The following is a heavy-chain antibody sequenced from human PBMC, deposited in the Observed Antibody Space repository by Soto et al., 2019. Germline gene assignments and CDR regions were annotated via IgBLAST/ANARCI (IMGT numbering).Heavy chain of an antibody. Sequence: SETLSLTCTVSGGSISSGDYYWSWIRQPPGKCLEWIGYIYYSGSTYYNPSLKSRVTISVDTSKNQFSLKLSSVTAADTAVYLCARVKATLYRHYYFDYWGQGTPVTVSS. CDR2: IYYSGST. CDR1: GGSISSGDYY. J-gene: IGHJ4*02. D-gene: IGHD5-12*01. V-gene: IGHV4-30-4*01. CDR3: ARVKATLYRHYYFDY.